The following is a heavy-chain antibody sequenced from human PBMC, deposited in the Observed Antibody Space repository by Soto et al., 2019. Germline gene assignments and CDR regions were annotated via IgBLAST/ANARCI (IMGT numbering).Heavy chain of an antibody. V-gene: IGHV3-23*01. CDR2: ISATGDAT. CDR3: AKPLATDFDY. J-gene: IGHJ4*02. CDR1: GLIFSSHA. Sequence: GGSLRLSCAASGLIFSSHAMTWVRRAPGEGLEWVSAISATGDATYYADSVKGRFTISRDNAKNTLYLQMNTLRTEDTAVYYCAKPLATDFDYWGQGTRVTVSS. D-gene: IGHD5-12*01.